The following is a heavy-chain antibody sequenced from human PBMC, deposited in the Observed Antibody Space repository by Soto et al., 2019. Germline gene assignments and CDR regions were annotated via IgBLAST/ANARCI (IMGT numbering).Heavy chain of an antibody. D-gene: IGHD1-26*01. CDR2: IKSKTDGGTT. J-gene: IGHJ6*02. CDR3: TTDLSEWELHYYYGMDV. Sequence: WGSLRLSCAASGFTFSNAWMSWVRQAPGKGLEWVGRIKSKTDGGTTDYAAPVKGRFTISRDDSKNTLYLQMNSLKTEDTAVYYCTTDLSEWELHYYYGMDVWGQGTTVTVSS. V-gene: IGHV3-15*01. CDR1: GFTFSNAW.